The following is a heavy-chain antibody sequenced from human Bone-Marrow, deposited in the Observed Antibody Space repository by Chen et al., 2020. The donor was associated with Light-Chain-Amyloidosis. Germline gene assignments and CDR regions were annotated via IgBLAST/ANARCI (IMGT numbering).Heavy chain of an antibody. Sequence: QVQLVQSGAEVKRPGASVKVSCKVSGDTLTELSVHWVRQPPGKGLEWVGGSEHEGDKTLYSQKCQGRVTMTGDTSKDTAYMELSSLTSDDTAVYFCATRWDAFDIWGQGTLVTVSS. D-gene: IGHD6-13*01. J-gene: IGHJ3*02. CDR2: SEHEGDKT. CDR3: ATRWDAFDI. V-gene: IGHV1-24*01. CDR1: GDTLTELS.